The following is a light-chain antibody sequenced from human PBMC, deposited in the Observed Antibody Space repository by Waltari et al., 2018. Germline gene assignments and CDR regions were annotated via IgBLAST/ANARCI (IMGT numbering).Light chain of an antibody. CDR3: QQSYSTPQGT. J-gene: IGKJ2*02. CDR1: QSISSY. V-gene: IGKV1-39*01. CDR2: AAS. Sequence: DIQMTQSPSSLAASVGDRVTITCRASQSISSYLNWYQQKPGKDPKLLIYAASSLQSGVPSRFSCSGSGTDFTLTISSLQPEDFATYYCQQSYSTPQGTFGQGTKLEIK.